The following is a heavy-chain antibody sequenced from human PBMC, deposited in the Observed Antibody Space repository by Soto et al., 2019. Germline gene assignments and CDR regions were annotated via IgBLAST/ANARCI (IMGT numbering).Heavy chain of an antibody. CDR1: GASISNYY. Sequence: SETLSLTCSVSGASISNYYWSWIRQPPGEGLEWIGNIFYTGTTYYNPSLKSRVIISVDRSKNQFSLKLRSVTTADTAVYYCVRDAEYCSGGSCYRWFDPWGQGSLVTVSS. CDR3: VRDAEYCSGGSCYRWFDP. D-gene: IGHD2-15*01. V-gene: IGHV4-59*01. J-gene: IGHJ5*02. CDR2: IFYTGTT.